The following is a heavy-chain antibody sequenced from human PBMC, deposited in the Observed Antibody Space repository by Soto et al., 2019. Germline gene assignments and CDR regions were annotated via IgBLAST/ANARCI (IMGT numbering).Heavy chain of an antibody. V-gene: IGHV3-13*01. CDR1: GFTFSSYD. J-gene: IGHJ5*02. D-gene: IGHD6-19*01. Sequence: GGSLRLSCAASGFTFSSYDMHWVRQATGKGLEWVSAIGTAGDTYYPGSVKGRFTISRENAKNSLYLQMNSLRAGDTAVYYCARGGQQWLQENWFDPWGQGTLVTVSS. CDR3: ARGGQQWLQENWFDP. CDR2: IGTAGDT.